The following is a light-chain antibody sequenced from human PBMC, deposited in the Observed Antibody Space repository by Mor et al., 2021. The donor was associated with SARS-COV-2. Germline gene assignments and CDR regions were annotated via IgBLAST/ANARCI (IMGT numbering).Light chain of an antibody. V-gene: IGKV3-15*01. J-gene: IGKJ2*01. CDR2: GAS. CDR1: SVSSN. CDR3: QHYNNWPYT. Sequence: SVSSNLAWYQQKPGQAPRLLISGASTRATGIPARFSGSGSGTEFTLTISSLQSEDSAVYYCQHYNNWPYTFGQGTKLAIK.